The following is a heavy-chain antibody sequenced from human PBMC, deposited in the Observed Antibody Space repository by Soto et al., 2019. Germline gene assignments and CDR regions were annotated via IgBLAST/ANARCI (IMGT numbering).Heavy chain of an antibody. V-gene: IGHV1-69*13. CDR3: AREHSSSPLSYYYYGMDV. J-gene: IGHJ6*02. CDR2: IIPIFGTA. D-gene: IGHD6-6*01. Sequence: GASVKVSCKASGGTFSSYAISWVRQAPGQGLEWMGGIIPIFGTANYAQKFQGRVTITADESTSTAYMELSSLRSEDTAVYYCAREHSSSPLSYYYYGMDVWGQGTTVTVSS. CDR1: GGTFSSYA.